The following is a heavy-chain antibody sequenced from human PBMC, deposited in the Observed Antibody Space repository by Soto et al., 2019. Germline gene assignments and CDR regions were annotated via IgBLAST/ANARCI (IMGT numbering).Heavy chain of an antibody. CDR3: ARDYDFWSGYSTGFDP. J-gene: IGHJ5*02. CDR1: GGTFSSYA. D-gene: IGHD3-3*01. V-gene: IGHV1-69*13. CDR2: IIPIFGTA. Sequence: ASVKVSCKASGGTFSSYAISWVRQAPGQGLEWMGGIIPIFGTANYAQKFQGRVTITADESTSTAYMELSSLRSEDTAVYYCARDYDFWSGYSTGFDPWGQGTLVTVSS.